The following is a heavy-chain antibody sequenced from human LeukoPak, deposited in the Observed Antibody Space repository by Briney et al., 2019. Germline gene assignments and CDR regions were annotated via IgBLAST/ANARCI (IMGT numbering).Heavy chain of an antibody. D-gene: IGHD5-18*01. CDR2: INPNNGGT. J-gene: IGHJ4*02. Sequence: ASVKVSCKASGYTFTGYYMHWVRQAPGQGLEWMGWINPNNGGTNYAQKFQGRVTLTRDTSISTAYMEVSRLTSDDTAVYYCATNRGYLYGYFYWGQGTLLTVSS. V-gene: IGHV1-2*02. CDR3: ATNRGYLYGYFY. CDR1: GYTFTGYY.